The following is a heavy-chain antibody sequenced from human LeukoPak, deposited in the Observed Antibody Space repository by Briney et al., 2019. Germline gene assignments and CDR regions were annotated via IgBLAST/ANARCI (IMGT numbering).Heavy chain of an antibody. D-gene: IGHD5-18*01. CDR2: ISAYNGNT. V-gene: IGHV1-18*01. CDR3: AASLGQLWQLPIDY. J-gene: IGHJ4*02. Sequence: ASVKVSCKASGYTFTSYGISWVRQAPGQGLEWVGWISAYNGNTNYAQKLQGRVTMTTDTSTSTAYMELRSLRSDDTAVYYCAASLGQLWQLPIDYWGQGTLVTVSS. CDR1: GYTFTSYG.